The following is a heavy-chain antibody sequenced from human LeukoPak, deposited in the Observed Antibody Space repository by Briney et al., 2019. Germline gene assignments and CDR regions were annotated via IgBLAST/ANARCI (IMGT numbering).Heavy chain of an antibody. CDR3: ARDLRGPDYGDSTRNDY. D-gene: IGHD4-17*01. CDR2: INPNSGGT. CDR1: GYTFTGYY. Sequence: ASVKVSCKASGYTFTGYYMHWVRQAPGQGLEWMGWINPNSGGTNYAQKFQGRVTMTTDTSTNTAYMELRSLRSDDTAFYYCARDLRGPDYGDSTRNDYWGQGTLVTVSS. J-gene: IGHJ4*02. V-gene: IGHV1-2*02.